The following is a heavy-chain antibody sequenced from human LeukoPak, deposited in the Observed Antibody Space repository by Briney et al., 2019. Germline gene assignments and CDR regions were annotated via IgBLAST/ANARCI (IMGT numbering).Heavy chain of an antibody. Sequence: GGSLRLSCAASGFSFSKYAMHWVRQAPGKGLEWVSSISSSSSYIYYADSVKGRFTISRDNSKNTLFLQMNSLRAEDTAVYYCARGQLYFDYWGQGTLVSVSS. J-gene: IGHJ4*02. CDR1: GFSFSKYA. D-gene: IGHD1-1*01. CDR3: ARGQLYFDY. V-gene: IGHV3-21*01. CDR2: ISSSSSYI.